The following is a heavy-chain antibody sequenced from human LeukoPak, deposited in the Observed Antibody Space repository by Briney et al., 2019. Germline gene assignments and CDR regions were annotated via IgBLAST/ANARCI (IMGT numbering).Heavy chain of an antibody. V-gene: IGHV1-2*02. CDR3: ARDRNSGSSLDI. D-gene: IGHD6-6*01. J-gene: IGHJ3*02. Sequence: ASVKVSCKASGYTFTGYYIHWVRQAPGQGLEWMGWIYPYSGDTNYAQNFQGRATMTRDTSINTAYMELSSLKSDDTAVYYCARDRNSGSSLDIWGQGTMLTVSS. CDR1: GYTFTGYY. CDR2: IYPYSGDT.